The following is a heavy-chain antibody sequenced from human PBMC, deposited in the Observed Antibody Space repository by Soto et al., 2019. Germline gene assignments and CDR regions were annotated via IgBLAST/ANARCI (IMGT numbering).Heavy chain of an antibody. Sequence: SETLSLTCAVYGGSFSGYYRSWIRQPPGKGLEWIGEVNHSRSTNYSPSLKSRVTLSLDTSKNQISLNLTSVTAADMAVYYWAREGSHSAYNFAIGIQRWSFDRWGQGLPVTVSS. V-gene: IGHV4-34*01. CDR2: VNHSRST. CDR1: GGSFSGYY. D-gene: IGHD1-1*01. CDR3: AREGSHSAYNFAIGIQRWSFDR. J-gene: IGHJ5*02.